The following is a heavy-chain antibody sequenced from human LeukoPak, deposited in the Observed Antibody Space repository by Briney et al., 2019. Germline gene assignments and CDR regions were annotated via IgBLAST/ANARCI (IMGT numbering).Heavy chain of an antibody. V-gene: IGHV4-38-2*02. CDR2: IYYSGST. CDR1: GYSISSGYY. D-gene: IGHD3-10*01. CDR3: ARVVHTYYYGSGSYYNWFDP. J-gene: IGHJ5*02. Sequence: SETLSLTCTVSGYSISSGYYWGWIRQPPGKGLEWIGSIYYSGSTYYNPSLKSRVTISVDTSKNQFSLKLSSVTAADTAVYYCARVVHTYYYGSGSYYNWFDPWGQGTLVTVSS.